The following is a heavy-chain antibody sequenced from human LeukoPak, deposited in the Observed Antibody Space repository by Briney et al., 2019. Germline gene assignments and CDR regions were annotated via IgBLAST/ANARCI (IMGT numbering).Heavy chain of an antibody. CDR3: ARVGGGNSMARAFDI. V-gene: IGHV3-30*02. CDR2: IRYDGSNK. D-gene: IGHD4-23*01. J-gene: IGHJ3*02. Sequence: PGGSLRLSCAASGFTFSSYGMHWVRQAPGKGLEWVAFIRYDGSNKYYADSVKGRFTISRDNSKNTLYLQMNSLGAEDTAVYYCARVGGGNSMARAFDIWGQGTMVTVSS. CDR1: GFTFSSYG.